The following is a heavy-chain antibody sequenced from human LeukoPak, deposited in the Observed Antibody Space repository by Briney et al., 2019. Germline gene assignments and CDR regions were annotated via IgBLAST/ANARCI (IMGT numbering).Heavy chain of an antibody. D-gene: IGHD3-10*01. CDR1: GGSISSGDYY. Sequence: PSQTLSLTCTVSGGSISSGDYYWSWIRQPPGKGLEWIGYIYYSGSTYCNPSLKSRVTISVDTSKNQFSLKLSSVTAADTAVYYCARVTSGNYGSGSHYNGVLAPWGQGTLVTVSS. J-gene: IGHJ5*02. CDR2: IYYSGST. V-gene: IGHV4-30-4*01. CDR3: ARVTSGNYGSGSHYNGVLAP.